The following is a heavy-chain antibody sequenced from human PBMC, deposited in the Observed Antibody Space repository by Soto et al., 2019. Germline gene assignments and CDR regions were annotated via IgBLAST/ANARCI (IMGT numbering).Heavy chain of an antibody. Sequence: QVQLVQSGAEVKKPGASVKVSCKASGYTFTGYYMHWVRQAPGQGLEWMGWINPNSGGTNYAQKFQGGVTMTRDTSISTAYMELSRLRSDDTAVYYCARGPSRQYCSSTSCNSLFDYWGQGTLVTVSS. V-gene: IGHV1-2*02. CDR2: INPNSGGT. CDR3: ARGPSRQYCSSTSCNSLFDY. J-gene: IGHJ4*02. CDR1: GYTFTGYY. D-gene: IGHD2-2*01.